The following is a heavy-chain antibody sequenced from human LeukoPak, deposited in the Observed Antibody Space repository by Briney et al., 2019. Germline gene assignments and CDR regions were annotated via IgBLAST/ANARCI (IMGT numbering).Heavy chain of an antibody. V-gene: IGHV3-30*18. CDR1: GFTLSSYG. CDR3: AKDLRQSYVGTFDI. CDR2: ISYDGSYN. D-gene: IGHD1-26*01. Sequence: GGSLRLSCAASGFTLSSYGMHWVRQAPGKGLEWVAVISYDGSYNYYVDSVKGRFTISRDNSKNTLYLQMNSLRAEDTAVYYCAKDLRQSYVGTFDIWGQGTMVTVSS. J-gene: IGHJ3*02.